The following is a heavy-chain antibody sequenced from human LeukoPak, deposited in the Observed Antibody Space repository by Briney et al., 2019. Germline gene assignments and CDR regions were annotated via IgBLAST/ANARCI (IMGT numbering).Heavy chain of an antibody. V-gene: IGHV3-33*01. Sequence: PGGSLRLSCAASGFTFSSYGMHWVRQAPGKGLEWVAVIWYDGSNKYYADFVKGRFTISRDNSKNTLYLQMNSLRAEDTAVYYCAREWFGELLPDYWGQGTLVTVSS. D-gene: IGHD3-10*01. CDR1: GFTFSSYG. CDR2: IWYDGSNK. J-gene: IGHJ4*02. CDR3: AREWFGELLPDY.